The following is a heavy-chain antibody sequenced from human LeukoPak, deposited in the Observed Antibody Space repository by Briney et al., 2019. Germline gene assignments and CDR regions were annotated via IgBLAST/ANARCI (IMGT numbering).Heavy chain of an antibody. CDR3: AREWNGSGSYCWFDP. D-gene: IGHD3-10*01. CDR1: GYTFTSYD. J-gene: IGHJ5*02. Sequence: ASVKVSCKASGYTFTSYDINWVRQAPGQGLEWMGWMNPNSGNTGYAQKFQGRVTMTRNTSISTPYMELGSLRSEDTAVYYCAREWNGSGSYCWFDPWGQGTLVTVSS. CDR2: MNPNSGNT. V-gene: IGHV1-8*01.